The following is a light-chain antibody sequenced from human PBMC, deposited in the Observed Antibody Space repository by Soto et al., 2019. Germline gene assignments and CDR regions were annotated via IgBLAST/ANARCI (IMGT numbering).Light chain of an antibody. CDR3: AAWDDSLKGV. CDR2: SNN. CDR1: SSNIGSNT. V-gene: IGLV1-44*01. J-gene: IGLJ1*01. Sequence: QSVLTQPPSASGTPGQRVTISCSGSSSNIGSNTVNWYQQLPGTAPKLLIYSNNQRPSGVPDRFSGSKSGTSASLAIRGLQSEDEADYYCAAWDDSLKGVFGTGTKVTVL.